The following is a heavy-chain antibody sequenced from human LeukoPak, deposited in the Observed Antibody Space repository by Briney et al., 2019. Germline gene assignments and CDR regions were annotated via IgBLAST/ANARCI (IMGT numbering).Heavy chain of an antibody. V-gene: IGHV5-51*04. D-gene: IGHD1-7*01. J-gene: IGHJ5*02. CDR3: PLELRPNWFDP. CDR2: IYPVDSDT. CDR1: GYSFTSYW. Sequence: GESLKISCQGSGYSFTSYWIGWVRQMPGHGLEWMGIIYPVDSDTRYSPSFPGQATLSADKHIRTAYLPSTSLKASDTPSYFFPLELRPNWFDPWGQGTLVTVSS.